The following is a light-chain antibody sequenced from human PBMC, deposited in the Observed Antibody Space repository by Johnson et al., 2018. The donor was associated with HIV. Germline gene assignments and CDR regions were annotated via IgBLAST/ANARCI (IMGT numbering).Light chain of an antibody. Sequence: QSVLTQPPSVSAAPGQKVTISCSGSSSNIGNNYVSWYQQLPGTAPKLLIYDNNKRPSGITDRFSGSKSGTSATLGITGLQTGDEADYYCGTWDSSLSARVFGTGTKVTVL. CDR3: GTWDSSLSARV. J-gene: IGLJ1*01. V-gene: IGLV1-51*01. CDR1: SSNIGNNY. CDR2: DNN.